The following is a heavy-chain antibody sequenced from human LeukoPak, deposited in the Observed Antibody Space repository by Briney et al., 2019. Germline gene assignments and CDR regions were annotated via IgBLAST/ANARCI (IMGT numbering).Heavy chain of an antibody. CDR3: ARHAGGYTYFDY. Sequence: SETLSLTCTVSGGSINSYYWSWIRQPPGKGLEWIGYIFYSGSTDYNPSLKSRVTVSVDTSNNRFSLKLSSVTAADTAVYYCARHAGGYTYFDYWGQGILVTVSS. J-gene: IGHJ4*02. CDR2: IFYSGST. D-gene: IGHD6-25*01. V-gene: IGHV4-59*08. CDR1: GGSINSYY.